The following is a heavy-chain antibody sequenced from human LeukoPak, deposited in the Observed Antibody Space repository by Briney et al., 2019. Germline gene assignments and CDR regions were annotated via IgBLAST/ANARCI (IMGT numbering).Heavy chain of an antibody. V-gene: IGHV3-15*01. D-gene: IGHD2/OR15-2a*01. CDR1: GFTFSNAW. CDR2: IKSKTDGGTT. Sequence: GGSLRLSCAASGFTFSNAWMSWVRQAPGKGLEWVGRIKSKTDGGTTDYAAPVKGRFTISRDDLKNTLYLQMNSLKTEDTAVYYCTTTARFPFRNWFDPWGQGTLVTVSS. J-gene: IGHJ5*02. CDR3: TTTARFPFRNWFDP.